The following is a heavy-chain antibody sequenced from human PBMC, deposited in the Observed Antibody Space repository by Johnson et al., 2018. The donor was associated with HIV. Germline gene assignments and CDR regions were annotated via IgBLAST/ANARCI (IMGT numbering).Heavy chain of an antibody. Sequence: QVQLVESGGGLVQPGGSLRLSCTASGLIFRTYWMSWVRQAPGKGLEWVALISYDGTNKYYADSVKGRFTISRDNSKNTLYLQMNSLRAEDTAVYYCAREELEPDVFDIWGQGTMVTVSS. D-gene: IGHD1-1*01. CDR2: ISYDGTNK. CDR3: AREELEPDVFDI. V-gene: IGHV3-30-3*01. CDR1: GLIFRTYW. J-gene: IGHJ3*02.